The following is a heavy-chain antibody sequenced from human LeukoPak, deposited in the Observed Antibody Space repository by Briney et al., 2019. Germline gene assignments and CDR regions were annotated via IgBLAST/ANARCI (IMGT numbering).Heavy chain of an antibody. CDR2: IYHSGST. J-gene: IGHJ4*02. CDR1: GYSISSGYY. V-gene: IGHV4-38-2*02. Sequence: SETLSLTCTVSGYSISSGYYWGWIQQPPGKGLEWIGSIYHSGSTYYNPSLKSRVTISVDTSKNQFSLKLSSVTAADTAVYYCARRYREFDYWGQGTLVTVSS. D-gene: IGHD5-12*01. CDR3: ARRYREFDY.